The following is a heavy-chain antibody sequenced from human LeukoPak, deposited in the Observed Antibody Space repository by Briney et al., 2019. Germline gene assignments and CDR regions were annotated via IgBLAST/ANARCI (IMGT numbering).Heavy chain of an antibody. V-gene: IGHV3-9*02. CDR1: GFTSDDYA. CDR3: AKDMVALLWFGELDYYGMDV. CDR2: ISWNSGSI. J-gene: IGHJ6*02. Sequence: PGGSLRLSCAASGFTSDDYAMHWVRQAPGKGLEWDSGISWNSGSIGYADSVKGRFTISRDNAKNSLYLQMNSLRAEDTALYYCAKDMVALLWFGELDYYGMDVWGQGTTVTVSS. D-gene: IGHD3-10*01.